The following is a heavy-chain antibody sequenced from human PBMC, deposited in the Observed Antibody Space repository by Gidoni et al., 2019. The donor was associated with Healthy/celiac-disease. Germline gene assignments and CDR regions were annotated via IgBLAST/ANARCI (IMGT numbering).Heavy chain of an antibody. D-gene: IGHD5-18*01. Sequence: EVQLLESGGGLVPPGGSLRLHCAASGFPVSSYAMSWVRQAPGKGLEWVSAISGSGGSIYYADSVKGRFTISRDNSKNTLYLQMTSLRAEDTAVYYCAKGWIQLWPGWGQGTLVTVSS. V-gene: IGHV3-23*01. J-gene: IGHJ4*02. CDR2: ISGSGGSI. CDR1: GFPVSSYA. CDR3: AKGWIQLWPG.